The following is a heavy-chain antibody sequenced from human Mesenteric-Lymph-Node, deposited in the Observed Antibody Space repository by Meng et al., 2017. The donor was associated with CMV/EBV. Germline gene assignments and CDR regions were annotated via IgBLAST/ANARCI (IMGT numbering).Heavy chain of an antibody. D-gene: IGHD1-26*01. Sequence: CTVSGGSISRYYWSWIRQPPGKGLEWIGYIYYSGSTNYNPSLKSRVTISVDTSKNQFSLKLSSVTAADTAVYYCARIVGAPWRWFDPWGQGTLVTVSS. J-gene: IGHJ5*02. CDR3: ARIVGAPWRWFDP. CDR2: IYYSGST. V-gene: IGHV4-59*01. CDR1: GGSISRYY.